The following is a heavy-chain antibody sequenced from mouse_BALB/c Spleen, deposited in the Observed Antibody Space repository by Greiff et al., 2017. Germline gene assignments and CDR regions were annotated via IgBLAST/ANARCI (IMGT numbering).Heavy chain of an antibody. CDR1: GYTFTNYW. CDR3: AKEYGTGNFDY. Sequence: QVQLKQSGAELVRPGTSVKISCKASGYTFTNYWLGWVKQRPGHGLEWIGDIYPGGGYTNYNEKFKGKATLTADTSSSTAYMQLSSLTSEDSAVYFCAKEYGTGNFDYWGQGTTLTVSS. D-gene: IGHD2-10*02. V-gene: IGHV1-63*02. J-gene: IGHJ2*01. CDR2: IYPGGGYT.